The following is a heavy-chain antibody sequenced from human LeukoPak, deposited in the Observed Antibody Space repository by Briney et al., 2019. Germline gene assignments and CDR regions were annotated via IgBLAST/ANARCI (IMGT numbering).Heavy chain of an antibody. CDR3: AREARFGEYRFDY. CDR1: GGSISSYY. D-gene: IGHD3-10*01. Sequence: SETLSLTCTVSGGSISSYYLLWIRQPAPKGLEWIGRIYTSGSTNYNPSLKSRVTMSVDTSKNQFSLKLSSVTAADTAVYYCAREARFGEYRFDYWGQGTLVTVST. J-gene: IGHJ4*02. CDR2: IYTSGST. V-gene: IGHV4-4*07.